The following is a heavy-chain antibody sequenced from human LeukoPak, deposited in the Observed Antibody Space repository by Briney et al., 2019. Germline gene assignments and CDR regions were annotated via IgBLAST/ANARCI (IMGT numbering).Heavy chain of an antibody. CDR2: INPSGGST. CDR3: ARARTIFGAFNDP. Sequence: ASVKVSCKASGYTFTSYYMHWMRQAPGQGLEWMGIINPSGGSTSYAQKFQGRVTMTRDTSTSTVYMELSNLRSEDTAVYYCARARTIFGAFNDPWGQGTLVTVSS. J-gene: IGHJ5*02. D-gene: IGHD3-3*01. CDR1: GYTFTSYY. V-gene: IGHV1-46*01.